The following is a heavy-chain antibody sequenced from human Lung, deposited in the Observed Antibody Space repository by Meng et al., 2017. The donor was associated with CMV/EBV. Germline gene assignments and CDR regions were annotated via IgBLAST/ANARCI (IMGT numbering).Heavy chain of an antibody. D-gene: IGHD6-6*01. Sequence: ASXXVSXKASGYTFTGYYMHWVRQAPGQGLEWMGWINPNSGGTNYAQKFQGRVTMTRDTSISTAYMELSRLRSDDTAIYYCARDHLMYSSSSSLDAWGQGXLVTVSS. CDR2: INPNSGGT. J-gene: IGHJ5*02. V-gene: IGHV1-2*02. CDR1: GYTFTGYY. CDR3: ARDHLMYSSSSSLDA.